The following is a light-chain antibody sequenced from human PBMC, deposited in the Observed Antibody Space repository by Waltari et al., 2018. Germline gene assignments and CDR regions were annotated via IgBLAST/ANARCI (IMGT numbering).Light chain of an antibody. J-gene: IGKJ4*01. CDR3: MQGLQSPT. Sequence: DIVMTQSPLSLPVTPGEAASISCRSNQSLLHSDGKPYLDWYLQRPGQSPQLLIYWGSNRASGVPDRFSGSGSGTDFTLKISRVEADDVGIYYCMQGLQSPTFGGGTKVEIK. V-gene: IGKV2-28*01. CDR1: QSLLHSDGKPY. CDR2: WGS.